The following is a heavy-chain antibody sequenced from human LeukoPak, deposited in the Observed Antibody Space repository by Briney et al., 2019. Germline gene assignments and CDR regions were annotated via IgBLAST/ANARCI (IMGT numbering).Heavy chain of an antibody. V-gene: IGHV3-7*01. CDR1: GFSFTTYW. J-gene: IGHJ4*02. D-gene: IGHD3-10*01. CDR2: IKQDGTEK. Sequence: GGSLRLSCGASGFSFTTYWMGWVRQAPGKGLEWVANIKQDGTEKYYVDSVKGRFTISGDNAKNSLYLQMNSLRVEDTAVYYCAKLAKYFYGSETYYFFEHWGQGTPVTASS. CDR3: AKLAKYFYGSETYYFFEH.